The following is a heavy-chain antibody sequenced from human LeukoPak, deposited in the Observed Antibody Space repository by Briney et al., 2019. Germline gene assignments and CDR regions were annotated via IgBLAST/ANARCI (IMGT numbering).Heavy chain of an antibody. Sequence: SETLSLTCTVSGGSISSGDYYWSWIRQPPGKGLEWIEYIYYSGSTYYDPSLKSRVTISVDTSKNQFSLKLSSVTAADTAVYYCARVPDSSGYYYGAFDIWGQGTMVTVSS. D-gene: IGHD3-22*01. CDR3: ARVPDSSGYYYGAFDI. J-gene: IGHJ3*02. V-gene: IGHV4-30-4*02. CDR1: GGSISSGDYY. CDR2: IYYSGST.